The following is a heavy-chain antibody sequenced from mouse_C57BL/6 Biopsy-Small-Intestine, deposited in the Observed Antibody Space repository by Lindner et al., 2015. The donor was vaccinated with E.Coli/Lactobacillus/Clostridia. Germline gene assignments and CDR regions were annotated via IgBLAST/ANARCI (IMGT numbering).Heavy chain of an antibody. CDR2: INTNTGNP. CDR3: ARDYFGYCTNTSCINLDF. D-gene: IGHD1-1*02. CDR1: GYTFTSYT. V-gene: IGHV9-3*02. Sequence: VKVSCKTSGYTFTSYTINWVRQAPGQGPEWMGWINTNTGNPRYAQGFTGRFVFSLDTSVSTAYLQISSLKAEDTAVYYCARDYFGYCTNTSCINLDFWGQGTLVTVSS. J-gene: IGHJ4*01.